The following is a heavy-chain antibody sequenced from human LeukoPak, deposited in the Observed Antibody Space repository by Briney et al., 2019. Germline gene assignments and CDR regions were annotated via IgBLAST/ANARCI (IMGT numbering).Heavy chain of an antibody. CDR2: IIPIFGTA. CDR1: GGTFSSYA. V-gene: IGHV1-69*05. D-gene: IGHD1-26*01. J-gene: IGHJ4*02. CDR3: ARQGVGATRERYFDY. Sequence: SVKVSCKASGGTFSSYAISWVRQAPGQGFEWMGGIIPIFGTANYVQKFQGRVTITTDESTSTAYMELSSLRSEDTAVYYCARQGVGATRERYFDYWGQGTLVTVSS.